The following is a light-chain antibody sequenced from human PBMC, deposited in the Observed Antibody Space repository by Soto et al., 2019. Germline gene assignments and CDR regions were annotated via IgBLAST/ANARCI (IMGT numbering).Light chain of an antibody. J-gene: IGKJ1*01. Sequence: EVVMTQSPAILSVSPGERATLSGRAIQSVGINVSCYQQKPGQAPRLLIYVASTRATGTPDRFSASGSATEFTLTISGLLSEDFAVYYCQQYHDFPRTFGQGTQVDLK. CDR1: QSVGIN. CDR2: VAS. V-gene: IGKV3-15*01. CDR3: QQYHDFPRT.